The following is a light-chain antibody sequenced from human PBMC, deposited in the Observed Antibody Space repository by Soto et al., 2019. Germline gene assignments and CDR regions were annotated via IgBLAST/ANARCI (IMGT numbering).Light chain of an antibody. Sequence: QSALTQPASVSGSPGQSITVSCTGSSSDFGDDKYVSWYQQQPGKGPNLLIYGVNRRPSGISNRFSGSKSGNTASLTISGLQVEDEAEYFCGSFTAYTTLWVFGGGTKLTVL. J-gene: IGLJ3*02. CDR1: SSDFGDDKY. CDR3: GSFTAYTTLWV. CDR2: GVN. V-gene: IGLV2-14*03.